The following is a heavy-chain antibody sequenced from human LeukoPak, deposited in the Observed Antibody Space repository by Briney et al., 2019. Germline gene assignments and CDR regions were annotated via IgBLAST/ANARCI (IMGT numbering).Heavy chain of an antibody. Sequence: SETLSLTCAVHGGSFRGYYWSWVRQPPRKGLEWGGEINHSGSANYNPSLKSRVTISVDTSKNQFSLKLSSVTAADTAVYYCARGGAGFLEWLLSSYYYYYGMDVWGQGTTVTVSS. D-gene: IGHD3-3*01. V-gene: IGHV4-34*01. CDR2: INHSGSA. CDR1: GGSFRGYY. CDR3: ARGGAGFLEWLLSSYYYYYGMDV. J-gene: IGHJ6*02.